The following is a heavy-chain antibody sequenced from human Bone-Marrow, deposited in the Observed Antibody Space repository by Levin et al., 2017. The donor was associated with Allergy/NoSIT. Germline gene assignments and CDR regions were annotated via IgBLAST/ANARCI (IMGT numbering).Heavy chain of an antibody. CDR3: AREGGTNYYYYYGMDV. Sequence: PSETLSLTCTVSGGSISSGGYYWSWIRQHPGKGLEWIGYIYYSGSTYYNPSLKSRVTISVDTSKNQFSLKLSSVTAADTAVYYCAREGGTNYYYYYGMDVWGQGTTVTVSS. J-gene: IGHJ6*02. CDR2: IYYSGST. D-gene: IGHD3-16*01. V-gene: IGHV4-31*03. CDR1: GGSISSGGYY.